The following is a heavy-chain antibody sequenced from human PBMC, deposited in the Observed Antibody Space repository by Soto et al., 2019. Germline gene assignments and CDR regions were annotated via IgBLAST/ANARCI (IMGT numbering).Heavy chain of an antibody. Sequence: GGSLRLSCAASGFTLSRHTMNWVRQAPGKGLEWVSFIGSRTSDIYYADSVKVLFTISRDNAKNSLYLDLTRLRAEDTAVYFCVRDYYDTSGYPNTFDMWGQGTMGTVAS. CDR1: GFTLSRHT. J-gene: IGHJ3*02. D-gene: IGHD3-22*01. V-gene: IGHV3-21*01. CDR2: IGSRTSDI. CDR3: VRDYYDTSGYPNTFDM.